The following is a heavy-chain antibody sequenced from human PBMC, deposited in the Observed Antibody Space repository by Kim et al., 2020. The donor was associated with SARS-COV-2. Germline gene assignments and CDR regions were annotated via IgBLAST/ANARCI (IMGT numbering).Heavy chain of an antibody. Sequence: TNYADSVKGRITISRDNAKNSLYLQMNSLRAEDTAVYYCARDQVSVAGFLWGQGTLVTVSS. V-gene: IGHV3-11*05. D-gene: IGHD6-19*01. CDR2: T. CDR3: ARDQVSVAGFL. J-gene: IGHJ4*02.